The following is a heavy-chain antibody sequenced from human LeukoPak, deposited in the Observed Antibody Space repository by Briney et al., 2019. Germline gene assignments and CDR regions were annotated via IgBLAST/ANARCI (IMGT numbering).Heavy chain of an antibody. CDR2: IYYTGST. V-gene: IGHV4-39*07. CDR3: ARLDPSGYFFDY. CDR1: GFTFSSYS. J-gene: IGHJ4*02. D-gene: IGHD3-10*01. Sequence: PGGSLRLSCAASGFTFSSYSMNWVRQAPGKGLEWIGGIYYTGSTYYNPSLKSRVTISVDTSKNQFSLKLSSVTAADTAVYYCARLDPSGYFFDYWGQGTLVTVSS.